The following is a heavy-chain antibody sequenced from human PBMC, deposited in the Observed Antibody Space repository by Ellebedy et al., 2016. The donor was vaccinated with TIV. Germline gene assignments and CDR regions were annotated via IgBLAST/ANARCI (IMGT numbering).Heavy chain of an antibody. Sequence: GGSLRLSXAASGFTFSSYWMHWVRQAPGKGLVWVSRINSDGSSTSYADSVKGRFTISRDNAKNTLYLQMNSLRAEDTAVYYCAKDAGYCSGGSCYPLWWYFDLWGRGTLVTVSS. D-gene: IGHD2-15*01. CDR1: GFTFSSYW. V-gene: IGHV3-74*01. CDR2: INSDGSST. CDR3: AKDAGYCSGGSCYPLWWYFDL. J-gene: IGHJ2*01.